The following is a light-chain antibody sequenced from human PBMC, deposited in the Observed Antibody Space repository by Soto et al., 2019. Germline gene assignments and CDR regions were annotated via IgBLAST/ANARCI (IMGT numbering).Light chain of an antibody. CDR3: QQYNNWPLT. Sequence: EIVMTQSPATLSVSPGERATLSCTASQSISSNLGWYQQKPVQAPRLLIYGASTRATGVSGRFSASGTGTECTLTISSLQSEDFGVYYCQQYNNWPLTFGGGTKVEIK. CDR2: GAS. V-gene: IGKV3-15*01. CDR1: QSISSN. J-gene: IGKJ4*01.